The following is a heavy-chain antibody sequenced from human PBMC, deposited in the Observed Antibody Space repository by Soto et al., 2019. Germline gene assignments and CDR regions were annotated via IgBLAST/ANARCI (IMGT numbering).Heavy chain of an antibody. V-gene: IGHV4-4*02. CDR2: IYRSGST. CDR3: ARSAVGVAGIIDY. D-gene: IGHD6-19*01. J-gene: IGHJ4*02. Sequence: SETLSLTCAVSGGSISSSNWWSWVRQPPGKGLEWIGEIYRSGSTNYNPSLKSRVTISVDKSKNQFSLKLSSVTAADTAVYYCARSAVGVAGIIDYWGQGTLVTVSS. CDR1: GGSISSSNW.